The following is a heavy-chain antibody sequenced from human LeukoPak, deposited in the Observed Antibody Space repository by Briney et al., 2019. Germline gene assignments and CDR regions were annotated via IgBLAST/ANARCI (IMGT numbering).Heavy chain of an antibody. CDR2: FDPEDGET. V-gene: IGHV1-24*01. Sequence: GASVKVSCKVSGYTLTELSMHWVRQAPGKGLEWMGGFDPEDGETIYAQKFQGRVTMTEDTSTDTAYMELSSLRSEDTAVYYCATHLWFGDAFDIWGQGTMVTVPS. J-gene: IGHJ3*02. D-gene: IGHD3-10*01. CDR1: GYTLTELS. CDR3: ATHLWFGDAFDI.